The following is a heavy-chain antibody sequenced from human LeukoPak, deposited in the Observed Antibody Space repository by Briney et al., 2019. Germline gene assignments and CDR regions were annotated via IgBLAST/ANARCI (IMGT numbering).Heavy chain of an antibody. V-gene: IGHV3-23*01. Sequence: PGGSLRLSCAASGFTFATYWMHWVRQAPGKGLEWVSAISDTGATTYDADSVKGRFTISRDNSRSTLYLQLNSLRAEDTAVYYCAKDTSIGRYCTNGVCSPFDYWGQGTLVTVSS. CDR1: GFTFATYW. J-gene: IGHJ4*02. CDR2: ISDTGATT. D-gene: IGHD2-8*01. CDR3: AKDTSIGRYCTNGVCSPFDY.